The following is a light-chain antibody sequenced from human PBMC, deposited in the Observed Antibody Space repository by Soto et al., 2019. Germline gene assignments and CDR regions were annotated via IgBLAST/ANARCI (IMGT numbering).Light chain of an antibody. J-gene: IGKJ1*01. V-gene: IGKV4-1*01. CDR3: QQFYSTPRT. Sequence: DIVMTQSPDSLAVSLGERATINCKSSQSVFYTSNNKNSLAWYQQKPGQPPKLLIYWASTRESGVPDRFSGSGSGTAFTLTISSLQAEDVAVYYCQQFYSTPRTFGRGTKVQI. CDR2: WAS. CDR1: QSVFYTSNNKNS.